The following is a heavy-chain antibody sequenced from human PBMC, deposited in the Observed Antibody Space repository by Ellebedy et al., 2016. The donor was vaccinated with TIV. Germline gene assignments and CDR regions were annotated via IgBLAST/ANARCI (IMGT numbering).Heavy chain of an antibody. CDR3: ASSFGYNYGYFDY. V-gene: IGHV3-7*01. D-gene: IGHD5-18*01. J-gene: IGHJ4*02. Sequence: PGGSLRLSCAASGFTFSSYWMSWVRQAPGKGLEWVANIKQDGSEKYYVDSVKGRFTISRDNAKNSLYLQMNSLRDEDTAVYYCASSFGYNYGYFDYWGQGTLVTVSS. CDR1: GFTFSSYW. CDR2: IKQDGSEK.